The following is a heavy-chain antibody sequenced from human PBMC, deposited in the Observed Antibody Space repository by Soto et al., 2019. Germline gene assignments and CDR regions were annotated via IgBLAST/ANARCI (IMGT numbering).Heavy chain of an antibody. CDR3: AKDHGIDX. J-gene: IGHJ6*02. V-gene: IGHV3-23*01. CDR2: ISGSGGST. CDR1: GFTFSDYS. Sequence: GGSLRLSCVASGFTFSDYSMAWVRQSPGKGLEWVSSISGSGGSTYYADSVKGRFTISRDNSKNTVFMKMNSLRAEDTAVYYCAKDHGIDXWGQGAMVTVS.